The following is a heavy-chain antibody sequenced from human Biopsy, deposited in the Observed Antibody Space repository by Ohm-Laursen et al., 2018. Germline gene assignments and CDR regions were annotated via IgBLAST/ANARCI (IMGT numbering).Heavy chain of an antibody. CDR3: AREAIGYQLPCDD. J-gene: IGHJ4*02. Sequence: SVKVSCKAPTGTFNSYGIIWVRQAPGQGLEWMGRIIPILRTTAYAQTFLGRVTIIADSPTSTVDMELTSLTSDDTTVYFCAREAIGYQLPCDDWGQGTLVTVSS. D-gene: IGHD2-2*01. V-gene: IGHV1-69*11. CDR1: TGTFNSYG. CDR2: IIPILRTT.